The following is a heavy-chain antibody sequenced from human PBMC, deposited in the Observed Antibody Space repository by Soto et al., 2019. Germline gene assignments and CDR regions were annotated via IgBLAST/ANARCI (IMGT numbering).Heavy chain of an antibody. J-gene: IGHJ6*02. V-gene: IGHV3-23*01. CDR2: ISGSGGST. D-gene: IGHD6-13*01. Sequence: PGGSLRLSCVASGFTFTDYAMTWVRQAPGKGLEWVSTISGSGGSTYYADSVKGRFIISRDNSKDVLYLQMNSVRAEDTAVYYCAKGHSSSPSPQYYYYGMDVWGQGTTVTVSS. CDR3: AKGHSSSPSPQYYYYGMDV. CDR1: GFTFTDYA.